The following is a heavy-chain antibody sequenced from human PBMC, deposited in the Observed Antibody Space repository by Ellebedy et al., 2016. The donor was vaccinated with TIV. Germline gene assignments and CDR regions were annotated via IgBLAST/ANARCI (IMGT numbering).Heavy chain of an antibody. Sequence: GESLKISXAASGFTFSSYGMHWVRQAPGKGLEWVAVISYDGSNKYYADSVKGRFTISRDNSKNTLYLQMNSLRAEDTAVYYCAKGEDPGGFYGPGYYFDYWGQGTLVTVSS. CDR3: AKGEDPGGFYGPGYYFDY. V-gene: IGHV3-30*18. D-gene: IGHD3-16*01. J-gene: IGHJ4*02. CDR2: ISYDGSNK. CDR1: GFTFSSYG.